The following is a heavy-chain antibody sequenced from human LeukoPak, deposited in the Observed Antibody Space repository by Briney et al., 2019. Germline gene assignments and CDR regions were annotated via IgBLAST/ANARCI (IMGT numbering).Heavy chain of an antibody. CDR1: GFTFSSYA. CDR3: ARRVPYYGMDV. V-gene: IGHV3-48*03. D-gene: IGHD2-21*01. CDR2: IGDRGGPI. Sequence: PGGSLRLSCAASGFTFSSYAMNWVRQAPGKGLEWVSNIGDRGGPIHYADSVKGRFTISRDNAKNSLYLQMSSLRAEDTAVYYCARRVPYYGMDVWGQGTTVTVSS. J-gene: IGHJ6*02.